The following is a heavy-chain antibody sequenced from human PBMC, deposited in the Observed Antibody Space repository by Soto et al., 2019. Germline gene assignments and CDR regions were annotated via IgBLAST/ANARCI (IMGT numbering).Heavy chain of an antibody. CDR3: ARDRYDFWSGYYTDYYYYYYMDV. CDR2: INAGNGNT. D-gene: IGHD3-3*01. J-gene: IGHJ6*03. CDR1: GYTFTSYA. V-gene: IGHV1-3*01. Sequence: QVQLVQSGAEVKKPGASVKVSCKASGYTFTSYAMHWVRQAPGQRLEWMGWINAGNGNTKYSQKFQGRVTITRDTSASTAYMELSSLRSEDTAVYYCARDRYDFWSGYYTDYYYYYYMDVWGKGTTVTVSS.